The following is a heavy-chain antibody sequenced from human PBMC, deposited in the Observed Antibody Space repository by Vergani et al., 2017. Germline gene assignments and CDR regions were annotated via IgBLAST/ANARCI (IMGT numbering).Heavy chain of an antibody. CDR3: ARDLGPLAAAGTLAGY. J-gene: IGHJ4*02. Sequence: EVQLLESGGGLVQPGGSLRLSCAASGFTFSSYAMSWVRQAPGKGLEWVSAISGSGGSTYYADSVKGRFTISRDNSKNTLYLRMNSLRAEDTAVYYCARDLGPLAAAGTLAGYWGQGTLVTVSS. D-gene: IGHD6-13*01. CDR1: GFTFSSYA. V-gene: IGHV3-23*01. CDR2: ISGSGGST.